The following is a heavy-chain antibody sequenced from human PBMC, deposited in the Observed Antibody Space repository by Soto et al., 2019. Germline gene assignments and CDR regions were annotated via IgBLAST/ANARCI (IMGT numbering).Heavy chain of an antibody. CDR1: GASITSYF. Sequence: SETLSLTCTVSGASITSYFLNWIRQAPGKGLEWIGYMYFNESTNYNPSLKSRVMMSLDTSKSLFSLKLNSVTAADTAIYYCARDHKEAFDIWGQGTLVTVSS. CDR3: ARDHKEAFDI. V-gene: IGHV4-59*01. J-gene: IGHJ3*02. CDR2: MYFNEST.